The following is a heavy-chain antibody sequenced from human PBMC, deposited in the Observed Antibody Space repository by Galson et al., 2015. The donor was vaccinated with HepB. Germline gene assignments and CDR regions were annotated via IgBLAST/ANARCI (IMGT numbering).Heavy chain of an antibody. J-gene: IGHJ4*02. CDR1: EFTFNYYN. V-gene: IGHV3-21*01. D-gene: IGHD4-17*01. Sequence: SLRLSCAASEFTFNYYNMNWVRQAPGKGLEWVSSISSSNSYIYYADSVKGRFTISRDNANNSLYLQMNCLRAEDTAVYYCARDRHGDYYFDYWGQGTLVTVSS. CDR3: ARDRHGDYYFDY. CDR2: ISSSNSYI.